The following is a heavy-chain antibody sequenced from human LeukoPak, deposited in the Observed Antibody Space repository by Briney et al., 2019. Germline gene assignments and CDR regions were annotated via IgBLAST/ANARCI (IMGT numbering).Heavy chain of an antibody. CDR2: ISGSGGST. V-gene: IGHV3-23*01. CDR1: GFTFSSYA. CDR3: ANTTGYSSSWYWFDP. J-gene: IGHJ5*02. D-gene: IGHD6-13*01. Sequence: GGSLRLSCAASGFTFSSYAMSWVRQAPGKGLEWVSAISGSGGSTYYADSVKGRFTISRDNSKNTVYLQMNSLRAEDTAVYYCANTTGYSSSWYWFDPWGQGTLVTVSS.